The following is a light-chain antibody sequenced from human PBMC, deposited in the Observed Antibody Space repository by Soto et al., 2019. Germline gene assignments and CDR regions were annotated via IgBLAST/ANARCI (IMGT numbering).Light chain of an antibody. CDR3: SSYTTSTSLGV. CDR1: SSDIGGHNY. J-gene: IGLJ1*01. CDR2: EVN. Sequence: QSTLTQPASVSGSPGQSSTISCTVTSSDIGGHNYVSWYQQHPGKAPKLMIYEVNNRPSGVSNRFSGSKSGNTASLTISGLQAEDEADYYCSSYTTSTSLGVFGTGTKVTVL. V-gene: IGLV2-14*01.